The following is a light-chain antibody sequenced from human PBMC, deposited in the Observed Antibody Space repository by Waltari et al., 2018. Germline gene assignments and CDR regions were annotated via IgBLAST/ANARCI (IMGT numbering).Light chain of an antibody. Sequence: QSVLTQPPSVSGAPGQRVTISCTGSSSNIGAGYDVHWYQQLPGRAPKLLIHGNATRPSGVPDRFSGPKSGPSGSLAIAGLQADDETDYYCQSYDSSLSGHVFGTGTKVTVL. J-gene: IGLJ1*01. CDR3: QSYDSSLSGHV. CDR1: SSNIGAGYD. V-gene: IGLV1-40*01. CDR2: GNA.